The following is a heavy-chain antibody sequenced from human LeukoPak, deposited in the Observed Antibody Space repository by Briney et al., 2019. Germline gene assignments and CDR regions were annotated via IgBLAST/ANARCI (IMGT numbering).Heavy chain of an antibody. CDR1: EFSFSIYA. Sequence: SGGSLRLSCAASEFSFSIYAMSWVRQAPGKGLEWVSSITSSGESTYYAGSVKGRFTISRDNSKNTVYLQMNSLRAEDTAVYYCARDRPNYYGSNGHYYQRNGDHWGQGTLVTVSS. CDR3: ARDRPNYYGSNGHYYQRNGDH. CDR2: ITSSGEST. D-gene: IGHD3-22*01. J-gene: IGHJ5*02. V-gene: IGHV3-23*01.